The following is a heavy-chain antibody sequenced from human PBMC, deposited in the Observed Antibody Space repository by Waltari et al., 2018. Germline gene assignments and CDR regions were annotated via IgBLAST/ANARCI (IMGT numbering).Heavy chain of an antibody. CDR2: IDGGGST. J-gene: IGHJ6*02. CDR3: ARGAEDYYYGMDV. Sequence: EVQLVESGGGLIQPGGSLRLSCAASGFTVSSNYMSWVRQAPGKGLEWVSVIDGGGSTYYADSVKGRFTISRDNSKNTLYLQMNSLRAEDTAVYYCARGAEDYYYGMDVWGQGTTVTVSS. V-gene: IGHV3-53*01. CDR1: GFTVSSNY.